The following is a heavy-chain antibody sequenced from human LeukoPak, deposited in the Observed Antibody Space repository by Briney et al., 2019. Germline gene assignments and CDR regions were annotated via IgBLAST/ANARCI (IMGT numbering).Heavy chain of an antibody. CDR1: GFAFSSYA. V-gene: IGHV3-23*01. D-gene: IGHD4-17*01. CDR2: ISGSGGST. Sequence: EGSLRLSCAASGFAFSSYAMSWVRQAPGKGLEWVSAISGSGGSTYYADSVKGRFTISRDNSKNTLYLQMNSLRAEDTAVYFTTATTLNDAFDIWGQGTMVTVSS. J-gene: IGHJ3*02. CDR3: TATTLNDAFDI.